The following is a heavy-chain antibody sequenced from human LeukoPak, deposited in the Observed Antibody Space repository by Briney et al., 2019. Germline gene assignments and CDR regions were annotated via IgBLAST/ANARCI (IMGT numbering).Heavy chain of an antibody. J-gene: IGHJ5*02. CDR2: IIPILGIA. CDR3: ARDSTYAIYDSSGYYPA. D-gene: IGHD3-22*01. V-gene: IGHV1-69*04. Sequence: ASVKVSCKASGGTFSSYAISWVRQAPGQGLEWMGRIIPILGIANYAQKFQGRVTITADKSTSTAYMELSSLRSEDTAVYYCARDSTYAIYDSSGYYPAWGQGTLVTVSS. CDR1: GGTFSSYA.